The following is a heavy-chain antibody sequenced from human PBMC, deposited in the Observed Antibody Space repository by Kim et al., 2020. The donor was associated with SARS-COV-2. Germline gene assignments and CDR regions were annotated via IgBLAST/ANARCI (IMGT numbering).Heavy chain of an antibody. D-gene: IGHD1-26*01. CDR3: ARPRTPGRTLGPFDI. J-gene: IGHJ3*02. CDR1: DGSVSGYY. Sequence: SETLSLTCTVSDGSVSGYYWSWIRQPPGKGLEWLGCIQYTGSTKYNPSFSSRVTISIDTSKNQFSLKLSSVTAADTAVYYCARPRTPGRTLGPFDIWGPG. CDR2: IQYTGST. V-gene: IGHV4-59*02.